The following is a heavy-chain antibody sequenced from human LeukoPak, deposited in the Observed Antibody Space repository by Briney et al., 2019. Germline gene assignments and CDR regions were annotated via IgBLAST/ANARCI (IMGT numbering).Heavy chain of an antibody. CDR1: CDSFTSYC. CDR2: ICPGDSGS. D-gene: IGHD3-22*01. V-gene: IGHV5-51*01. J-gene: IGHJ4*02. CDR3: ARGDYGSSGAYFDY. Sequence: GESLKISCRGACDSFTSYCISWWRRMPGKGLEWMEIICPGDSGSGYNPAFQGQGTISADNSITNAYLQWSSRKASDTAMYYCARGDYGSSGAYFDYWGQGTQVTVSS.